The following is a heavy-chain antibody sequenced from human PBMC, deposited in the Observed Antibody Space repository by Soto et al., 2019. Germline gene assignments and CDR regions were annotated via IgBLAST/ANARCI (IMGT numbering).Heavy chain of an antibody. J-gene: IGHJ4*02. CDR3: ARERSSGWYVDY. CDR1: GYTFTSYD. V-gene: IGHV1-8*01. D-gene: IGHD6-19*01. CDR2: MNPNSGNT. Sequence: QVQLVQSGAEVKKPGASVKVSCKASGYTFTSYDINWVRQATGQGLEWMGWMNPNSGNTGYAQKFQGRVTMTRNTSISTAYMALSSLRSEDAAVYYCARERSSGWYVDYWGQGTLVTVSS.